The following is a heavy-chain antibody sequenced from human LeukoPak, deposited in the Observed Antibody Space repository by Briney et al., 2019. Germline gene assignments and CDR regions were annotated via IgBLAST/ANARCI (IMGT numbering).Heavy chain of an antibody. D-gene: IGHD3-10*01. CDR1: GGSISNRNYH. J-gene: IGHJ4*02. CDR3: ARTRYYYNSRSYGAPYYFDY. V-gene: IGHV4-39*07. Sequence: SETLSLTCTVSGGSISNRNYHWGWIRQPPGKGLEWIGSICSSGSAYYNPSLKSRVTISVDTSKNQFSLKVNSVTAADTAVYYCARTRYYYNSRSYGAPYYFDYWGQGTLVTVSS. CDR2: ICSSGSA.